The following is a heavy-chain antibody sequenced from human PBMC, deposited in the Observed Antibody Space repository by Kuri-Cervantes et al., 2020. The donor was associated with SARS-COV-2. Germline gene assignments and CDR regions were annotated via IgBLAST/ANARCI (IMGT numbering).Heavy chain of an antibody. J-gene: IGHJ3*02. D-gene: IGHD1-26*01. CDR3: ARSELLNDAFDI. CDR2: ISAYNGNT. CDR1: GYTFTSYG. Sequence: ASVKVSCKASGYTFTSYGISWVRQAPGQGLEWMGWISAYNGNTNYAQKLQGRVTMTRDTSISTAYMELSRLRSDDTAVYYCARSELLNDAFDIWGQGTMVTVSS. V-gene: IGHV1-18*01.